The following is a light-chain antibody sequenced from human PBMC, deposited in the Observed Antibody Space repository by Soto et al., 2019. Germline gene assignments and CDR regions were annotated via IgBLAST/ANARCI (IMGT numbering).Light chain of an antibody. CDR1: QSVSNY. Sequence: EIVLTQSPGTLSLSPGERATLSCRASQSVSNYLAWYQQKPGQAPRLLIYDTSNRATGTPARFSGSGSGTDFTLTISSLEPEDFAVYYCQQRSNWFTFGQGTRLEIK. CDR2: DTS. V-gene: IGKV3-11*01. J-gene: IGKJ5*01. CDR3: QQRSNWFT.